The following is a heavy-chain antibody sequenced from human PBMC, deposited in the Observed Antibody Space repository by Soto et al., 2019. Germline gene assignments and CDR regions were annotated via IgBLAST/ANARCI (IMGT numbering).Heavy chain of an antibody. CDR2: IYYSGST. J-gene: IGHJ5*02. CDR3: ARQTWGSGWFNWFDP. V-gene: IGHV4-59*08. CDR1: GGSISSYY. D-gene: IGHD6-19*01. Sequence: SETLSLTCTVSGGSISSYYWSWIRQSPGKGLEWIGYIYYSGSTNYNPSLKSRVTISVDTSKNQFSLKLSSVTAADTAVYYCARQTWGSGWFNWFDPWGQGTLVTVSS.